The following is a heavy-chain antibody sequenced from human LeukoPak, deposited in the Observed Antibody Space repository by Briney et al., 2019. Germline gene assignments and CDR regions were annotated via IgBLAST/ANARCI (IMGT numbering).Heavy chain of an antibody. CDR2: TSSSDSGT. Sequence: GGSLRLSCAASGFTLSLYAMSWVRQAPGKGLEWVSATSSSDSGTYYADSVKGRFTISRDNAKNSLYLQMNSLRAEDTAVYYCATNLRTNGVCHLDYWGQGTLVTVSS. CDR3: ATNLRTNGVCHLDY. V-gene: IGHV3-21*01. D-gene: IGHD2-8*01. CDR1: GFTLSLYA. J-gene: IGHJ4*02.